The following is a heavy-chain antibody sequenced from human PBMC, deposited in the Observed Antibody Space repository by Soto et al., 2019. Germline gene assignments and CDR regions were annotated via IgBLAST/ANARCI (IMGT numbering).Heavy chain of an antibody. Sequence: EVQLVESGGGLVQPGGSLRLSCAASGFTFSSYSMNWVRQAPGKGLEWVSYISSSSSTIYYADSVKGRFTISRDNAKNSLYLQMNSLRAEDTAVXYCAXDAXXSSWYSYYYYYMDVWGKGTTVTVSS. CDR2: ISSSSSTI. V-gene: IGHV3-48*01. D-gene: IGHD6-13*01. CDR3: AXDAXXSSWYSYYYYYMDV. CDR1: GFTFSSYS. J-gene: IGHJ6*03.